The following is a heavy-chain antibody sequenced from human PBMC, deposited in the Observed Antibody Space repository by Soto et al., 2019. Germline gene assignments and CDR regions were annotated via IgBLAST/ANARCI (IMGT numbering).Heavy chain of an antibody. Sequence: QVQLVQSGAEVKKPGASVKVSCKASGYTFTSYGISWVRQAPGQGLEWMGWISAYNGNTNYAQKLQGRVTMTTDTATRTAYRELRSLRSDDTAVYYCARDIFGFGDLDYWGQGTLVTVSS. D-gene: IGHD3-10*01. CDR2: ISAYNGNT. CDR1: GYTFTSYG. CDR3: ARDIFGFGDLDY. J-gene: IGHJ4*02. V-gene: IGHV1-18*01.